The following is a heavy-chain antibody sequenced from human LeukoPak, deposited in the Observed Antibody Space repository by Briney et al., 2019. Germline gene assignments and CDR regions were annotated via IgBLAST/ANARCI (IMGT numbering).Heavy chain of an antibody. V-gene: IGHV3-23*01. CDR1: GFTFSSYA. CDR2: ISGSGGST. J-gene: IGHJ4*02. D-gene: IGHD2-2*01. CDR3: ATGEGYCSSTSCYRGY. Sequence: GGSPRLSCAASGFTFSSYAMSWVRQAPGKGLEWVSAISGSGGSTYYADSVKGRFTISRDNSKNTLYLQMNSLRAEDTAVYYCATGEGYCSSTSCYRGYWGQGTLVTVSS.